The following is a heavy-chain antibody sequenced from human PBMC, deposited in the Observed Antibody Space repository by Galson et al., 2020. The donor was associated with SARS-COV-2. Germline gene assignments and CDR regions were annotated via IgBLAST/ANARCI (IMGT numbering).Heavy chain of an antibody. CDR2: IYPSGST. Sequence: SETLSLTCAVSGYSISTTNYWGWVRQPPGKRLEWIGSIYPSGSTYYNTSLKSRVTISLDTSRNQFSLTLHSVTAADTALYYCARQGVNMIVLVTVPGWFFDLWGRGTLVSVSS. CDR1: GYSISTTNY. V-gene: IGHV4-38-2*01. J-gene: IGHJ2*01. D-gene: IGHD3-22*01. CDR3: ARQGVNMIVLVTVPGWFFDL.